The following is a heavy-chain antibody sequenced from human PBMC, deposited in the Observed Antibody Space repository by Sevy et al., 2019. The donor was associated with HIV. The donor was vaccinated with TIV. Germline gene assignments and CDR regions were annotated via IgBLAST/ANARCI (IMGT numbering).Heavy chain of an antibody. CDR2: INPNSGGT. J-gene: IGHJ6*02. Sequence: ASVKVSCKASGYTFTGYYMHWVRQAPGQGLAWMGWINPNSGGTNYAQKFQGRVTMTRDTSISTAYMELSRLRSDDTAVYYCARGGIMIFGVVSPPYGMDVWGQGTTVTVSS. CDR1: GYTFTGYY. D-gene: IGHD3-3*01. CDR3: ARGGIMIFGVVSPPYGMDV. V-gene: IGHV1-2*02.